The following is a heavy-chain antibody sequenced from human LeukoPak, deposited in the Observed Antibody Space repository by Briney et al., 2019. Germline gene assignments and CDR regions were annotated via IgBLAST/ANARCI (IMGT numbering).Heavy chain of an antibody. CDR2: ISWNSGYI. J-gene: IGHJ4*02. CDR1: GYTFDNYA. CDR3: AKVRGTYSSGYFFDY. V-gene: IGHV3-9*01. Sequence: TGGSLRLSCAASGYTFDNYAMHRVRQAPGKGLEWLSIISWNSGYIGYADSVKGRFTISRDNAKKSLDLQMNSLRAEDTAFYYCAKVRGTYSSGYFFDYWGQGTLVTVSS. D-gene: IGHD6-19*01.